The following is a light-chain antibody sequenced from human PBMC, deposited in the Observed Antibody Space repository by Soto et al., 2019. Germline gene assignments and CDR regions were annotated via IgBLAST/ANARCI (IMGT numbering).Light chain of an antibody. V-gene: IGLV1-44*01. CDR2: SNN. Sequence: QPVLTQPPSASGTPGQRVTISCSGSSSNIGINTVNWYQQLPGTAPKLLIYSNNQRPSGVPDRFSGSKSGTSASLAISGLQSEDEAHYYCAAWDDSLNGWVFGGGTQLTVL. CDR1: SSNIGINT. CDR3: AAWDDSLNGWV. J-gene: IGLJ3*02.